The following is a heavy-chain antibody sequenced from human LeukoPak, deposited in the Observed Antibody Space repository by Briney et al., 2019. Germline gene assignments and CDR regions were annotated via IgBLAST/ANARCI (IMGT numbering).Heavy chain of an antibody. CDR2: IYPSGSD. CDR1: GGSISSHY. CDR3: ARQRAGNYFDY. J-gene: IGHJ4*02. V-gene: IGHV4-4*09. Sequence: SETLSLTCAVYGGSISSHYWSWIRQPPGKGLEWIAYIYPSGSDNYNPSLKSRVTTSSDTSKNQFSLRLSSVTAADTAVYYCARQRAGNYFDYWGQGTLVTVSS.